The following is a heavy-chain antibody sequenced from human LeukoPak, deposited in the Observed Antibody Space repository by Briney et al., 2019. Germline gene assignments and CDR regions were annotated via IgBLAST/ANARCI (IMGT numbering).Heavy chain of an antibody. CDR2: INHSGST. CDR3: ARSRSSSARYQLYNWFDP. J-gene: IGHJ5*02. Sequence: PGGSLRLSCAASGFTFSNAWMSWVRQAPGKGLEWIGEINHSGSTNYNPSLKSRVTISVDTSKNQFSLKLSSVTAADTAVYYCARSRSSSARYQLYNWFDPWGQGTLVTVSS. V-gene: IGHV4-34*01. D-gene: IGHD6-13*01. CDR1: GFTFSNAW.